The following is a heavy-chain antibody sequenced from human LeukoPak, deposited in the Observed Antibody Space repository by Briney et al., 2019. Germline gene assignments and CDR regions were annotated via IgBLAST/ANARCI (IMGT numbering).Heavy chain of an antibody. CDR2: ISGDNQNI. D-gene: IGHD3-10*02. CDR3: IQENVPERTHSEFYGGTPFDF. V-gene: IGHV3-21*06. Sequence: GGSVRLACVVSGLTLRLFEMNWIRQARGKGREWVASISGDNQNIYYSESAKGRFNISRDNARNSLYLQISSLRVKDTAIYYWIQENVPERTHSEFYGGTPFDFWGQGTLVTVSS. CDR1: GLTLRLFE. J-gene: IGHJ4*02.